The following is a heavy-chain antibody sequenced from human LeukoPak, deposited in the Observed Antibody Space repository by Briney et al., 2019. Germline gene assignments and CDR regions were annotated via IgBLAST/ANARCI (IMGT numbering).Heavy chain of an antibody. D-gene: IGHD1-26*01. Sequence: SQTLSLTCAISGDSVSSNNAAWNWIRQYPSRGLEWLGSTYYRSQWYNDYAASVISRITINPDTSRNQFSLQLNSVTPEDTALYYCARGGSYSFDYWGQGTLVTVSS. CDR3: ARGGSYSFDY. CDR1: GDSVSSNNAA. CDR2: TYYRSQWYN. V-gene: IGHV6-1*01. J-gene: IGHJ4*02.